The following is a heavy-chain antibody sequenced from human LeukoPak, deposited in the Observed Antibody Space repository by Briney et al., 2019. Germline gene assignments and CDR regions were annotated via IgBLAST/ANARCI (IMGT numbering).Heavy chain of an antibody. Sequence: SETLSLTCTVSGGSISSSSYYWGWIRQPPGTGLEWIGSIYYSGSTYYNLSLKSRVTISVDTSKNQFSLKLSSVTAADTAVYYCAREPSSSWYVDYWGQGTLVTVSS. D-gene: IGHD6-13*01. J-gene: IGHJ4*02. CDR3: AREPSSSWYVDY. V-gene: IGHV4-39*07. CDR2: IYYSGST. CDR1: GGSISSSSYY.